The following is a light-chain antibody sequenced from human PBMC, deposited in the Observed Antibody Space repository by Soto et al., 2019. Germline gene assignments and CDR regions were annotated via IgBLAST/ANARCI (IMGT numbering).Light chain of an antibody. CDR2: GAS. J-gene: IGKJ2*01. Sequence: EIVLPQSPGTLSLSPGARATLSCRASQSVSSSYLAWYQQKPGQAPRLLIYGASSRATGIPDRFSGSGSGTDFTLTISRLEPEDVAVYYCQQYGSSPPYTCGQGTKLETK. V-gene: IGKV3-20*01. CDR3: QQYGSSPPYT. CDR1: QSVSSSY.